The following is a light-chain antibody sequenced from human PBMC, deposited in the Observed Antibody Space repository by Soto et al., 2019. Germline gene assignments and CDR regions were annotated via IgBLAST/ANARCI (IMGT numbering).Light chain of an antibody. CDR3: QQVNTYPLT. V-gene: IGKV1-9*01. Sequence: DIQLTQSPFFLSAFVGDRVIITCRASQDIGTSLIWYQQKPGKAPNLLIYAASTLQGGVPSRFSGSGSGTEFTLTISSLQPKDFATYSCQQVNTYPLTFGGGTKVDIK. CDR2: AAS. J-gene: IGKJ4*01. CDR1: QDIGTS.